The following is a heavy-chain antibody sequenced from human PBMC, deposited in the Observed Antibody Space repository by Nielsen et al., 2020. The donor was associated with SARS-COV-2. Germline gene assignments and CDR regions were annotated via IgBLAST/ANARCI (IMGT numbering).Heavy chain of an antibody. D-gene: IGHD3-10*01. CDR3: HGVYGMDV. CDR2: ISWNSGSI. V-gene: IGHV3-9*01. Sequence: WIRQPPGKGLEWVSGISWNSGSIGYADSVKGRFTISRDNAKNSLYLQMNSLRAEDTALYYCHGVYGMDVWGQGTTVTVSS. J-gene: IGHJ6*02.